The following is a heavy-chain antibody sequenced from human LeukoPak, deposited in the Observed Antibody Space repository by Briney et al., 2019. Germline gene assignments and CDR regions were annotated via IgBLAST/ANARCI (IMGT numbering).Heavy chain of an antibody. J-gene: IGHJ6*02. V-gene: IGHV3-9*01. CDR3: AKDDSSGWPHYYGMDV. CDR1: GFTFDDYA. CDR2: ISWNSGSI. Sequence: GRSLRLSCAASGFTFDDYAIHWVRQAPGKGLEWVSGISWNSGSIGYADSVKGRFTISRDNAKNSLYLQMNSLRAEDTALYYCAKDDSSGWPHYYGMDVWGQGTTVTVSS. D-gene: IGHD6-19*01.